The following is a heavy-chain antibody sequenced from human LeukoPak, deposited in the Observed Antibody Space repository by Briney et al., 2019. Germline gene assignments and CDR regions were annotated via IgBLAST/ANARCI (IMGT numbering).Heavy chain of an antibody. CDR1: GFTVSSNY. CDR2: IYSGGST. J-gene: IGHJ3*02. D-gene: IGHD4-17*01. Sequence: PGGSLRLSCAASGFTVSSNYMSWVRQAPGKGLEWVSVIYSGGSTYYADSVKGRFTISRDNSKNTLYLQMNSLRAEDTAVYYCARDYGDYKSDASDIWGQGTMVTVSS. V-gene: IGHV3-53*01. CDR3: ARDYGDYKSDASDI.